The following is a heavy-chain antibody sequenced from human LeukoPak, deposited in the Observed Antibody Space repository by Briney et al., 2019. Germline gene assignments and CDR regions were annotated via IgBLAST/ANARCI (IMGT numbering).Heavy chain of an antibody. J-gene: IGHJ4*02. CDR2: ISSSSSYI. CDR3: ARGAKWAYYFDY. D-gene: IGHD1-26*01. Sequence: GGSLRLSCAASGFTFSSYSMNWVRQAPGKGLEWVSSISSSSSYIYYADSVKGRFSISRDNAKDTLYLHMNSLTAEDTAVYYCARGAKWAYYFDYWGQGTLVTVSS. CDR1: GFTFSSYS. V-gene: IGHV3-21*01.